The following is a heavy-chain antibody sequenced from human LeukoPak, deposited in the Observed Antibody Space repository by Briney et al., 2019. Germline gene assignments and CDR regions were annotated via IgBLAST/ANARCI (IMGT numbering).Heavy chain of an antibody. Sequence: SETLSLTCNVTGGSISSYYWTWIRQPPGKGLEWIGYIYYSGSTNYNPSLKSRLTISVDTSKNQFSLKLSSVTAADTAVYYCARDQGSGIWDTALVNWGQGTLVTVSS. V-gene: IGHV4-59*01. CDR3: ARDQGSGIWDTALVN. J-gene: IGHJ4*02. D-gene: IGHD5-18*01. CDR1: GGSISSYY. CDR2: IYYSGST.